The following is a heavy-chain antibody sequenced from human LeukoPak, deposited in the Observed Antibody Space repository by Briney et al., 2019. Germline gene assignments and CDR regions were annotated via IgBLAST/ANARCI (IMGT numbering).Heavy chain of an antibody. CDR3: AKERLTTTTFDS. D-gene: IGHD4-11*01. J-gene: IGHJ4*02. CDR2: ISGSGGST. V-gene: IGHV3-23*01. Sequence: GGSLRLSCAASGFTFSTYAMSWVRQAPGKGLEWVSLISGSGGSTYYADSVKGRCTISRDNGKNTLSLQMNSLRAEGTALYYCAKERLTTTTFDSWGRGTLVTVSS. CDR1: GFTFSTYA.